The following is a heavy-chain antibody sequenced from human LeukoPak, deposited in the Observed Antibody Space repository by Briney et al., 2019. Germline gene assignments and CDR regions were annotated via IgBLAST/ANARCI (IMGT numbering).Heavy chain of an antibody. D-gene: IGHD3-3*01. CDR3: AKDYGFWSGYCSLDY. Sequence: PGGSLRLSCAASGFTFSTYWMTWVRQAPGKGLEWVAFIRYDGSNKYYADSVKGRFTISRDNSRNTLYLQMNSLRAEDTAVYYCAKDYGFWSGYCSLDYWGQGTLVTVSS. J-gene: IGHJ4*02. V-gene: IGHV3-30*02. CDR2: IRYDGSNK. CDR1: GFTFSTYW.